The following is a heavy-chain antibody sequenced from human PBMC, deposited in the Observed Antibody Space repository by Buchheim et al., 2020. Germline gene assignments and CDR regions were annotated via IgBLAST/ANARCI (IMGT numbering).Heavy chain of an antibody. D-gene: IGHD3-22*01. CDR1: GFTFSSYG. V-gene: IGHV3-33*01. Sequence: QVQLVESGGGVVQPGRSLRLSCAASGFTFSSYGMHWVRQAPGKGLEWVAVIWYDGSNKYYADSVKGRFTISRDNSKNTLYMQMNSLRAEDTAVYYCARDNIVVAGFDYWGQGTL. CDR3: ARDNIVVAGFDY. CDR2: IWYDGSNK. J-gene: IGHJ4*02.